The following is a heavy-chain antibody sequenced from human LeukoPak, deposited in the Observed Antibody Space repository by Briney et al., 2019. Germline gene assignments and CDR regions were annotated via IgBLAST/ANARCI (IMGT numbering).Heavy chain of an antibody. CDR1: GFTFSGSA. J-gene: IGHJ6*02. CDR3: AGGIQLWPRIGPGYYYGMDV. CDR2: IRSKADSYTT. D-gene: IGHD5-18*01. V-gene: IGHV3-73*01. Sequence: GGSLRLSCAASGFTFSGSAMHWVRQASGKGLEWLGRIRSKADSYTTAYAASVKGRFIVSRDDSKNTAYLQMNSLKTEDTAVYYCAGGIQLWPRIGPGYYYGMDVWGQGTTVTVSS.